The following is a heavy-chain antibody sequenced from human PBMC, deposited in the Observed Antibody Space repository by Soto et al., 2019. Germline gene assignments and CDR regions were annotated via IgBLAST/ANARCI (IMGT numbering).Heavy chain of an antibody. CDR3: ARDSRPLRFLEWLYPYWYFDL. CDR2: ISAYNGNT. CDR1: GYTFTSYG. Sequence: ASVKVSCKASGYTFTSYGISWVRQAPGQGLEWMGWISAYNGNTNYAQKLQGRVTMTTDTSTSTAYMELRSLRSDDTAVYYCARDSRPLRFLEWLYPYWYFDLRGRGTLVTVSS. V-gene: IGHV1-18*01. J-gene: IGHJ2*01. D-gene: IGHD3-3*01.